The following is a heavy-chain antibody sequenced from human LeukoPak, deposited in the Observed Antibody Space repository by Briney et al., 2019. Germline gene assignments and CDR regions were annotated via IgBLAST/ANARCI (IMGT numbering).Heavy chain of an antibody. D-gene: IGHD5-24*01. CDR2: IYPGDSDT. Sequence: GESLKISCKGSGYSFTSYWIGWVRQMPGKGLEWMGIIYPGDSDTRYSPSSQGQVTISADKSISTAYLQWSSLKASDTAMYYCARPSRDGYNYGGFDYWGQGTLVTVSS. CDR1: GYSFTSYW. V-gene: IGHV5-51*01. CDR3: ARPSRDGYNYGGFDY. J-gene: IGHJ4*02.